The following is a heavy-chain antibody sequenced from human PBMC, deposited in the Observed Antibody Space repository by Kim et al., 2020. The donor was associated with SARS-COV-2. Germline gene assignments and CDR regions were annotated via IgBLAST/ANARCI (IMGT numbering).Heavy chain of an antibody. V-gene: IGHV3-30*18. CDR3: VKASSKAWYSEGLGFHS. CDR1: GFTFSRHG. CDR2: MAYDGTNE. Sequence: GGSLRLSCAASGFTFSRHGMHWVRQAPGKGLEWLAVMAYDGTNEQYADSVKGRFSISRDNTNNTVFLQMNGLRLEDTAVYFCVKASSKAWYSEGLGFHSWGHGTLVAVSS. D-gene: IGHD3-16*01. J-gene: IGHJ5*01.